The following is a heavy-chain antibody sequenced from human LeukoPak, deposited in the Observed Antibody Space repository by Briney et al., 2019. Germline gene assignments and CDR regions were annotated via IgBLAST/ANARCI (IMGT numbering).Heavy chain of an antibody. V-gene: IGHV1-69*13. CDR1: GGTFSSYA. CDR3: ARGEGYDILTANWFDP. D-gene: IGHD3-9*01. J-gene: IGHJ5*02. CDR2: IIPIFGTA. Sequence: SVKVSCKASGGTFSSYAISWVRQAPGQGLEWMGGIIPIFGTANYAQKFQGRVTITADESTSTAYMELGSLRSEDTAVYYCARGEGYDILTANWFDPWGQGTLVTVSS.